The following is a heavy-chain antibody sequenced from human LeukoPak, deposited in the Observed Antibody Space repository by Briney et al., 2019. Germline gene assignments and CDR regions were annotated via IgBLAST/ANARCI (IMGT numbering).Heavy chain of an antibody. D-gene: IGHD2-15*01. CDR1: GYTFTNND. Sequence: GASVKVSCKASGYTFTNNDINWVRQATGQGLEWMGWINPNSGNRGYARKFQGRVTITRDTSISTVYMELSSLRSDDTAVYYCARLYCSGGSCFSVFDYWGRGTLVTVSS. J-gene: IGHJ2*01. CDR3: ARLYCSGGSCFSVFDY. CDR2: INPNSGNR. V-gene: IGHV1-8*03.